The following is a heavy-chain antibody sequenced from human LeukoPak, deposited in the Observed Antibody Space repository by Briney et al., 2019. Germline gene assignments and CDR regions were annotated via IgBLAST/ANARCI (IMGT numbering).Heavy chain of an antibody. CDR3: ARGLSFDY. CDR2: IYYSGST. CDR1: GGSISSYY. V-gene: IGHV4-59*01. J-gene: IGHJ4*02. Sequence: SETLSLTCTVSGGSISSYYWSWIRQPPGKGLEWIGYIYYSGSTNYNPSLKSRVTISVDTSKNQFSLKRSSVTAADTAVYYCARGLSFDYWGQGTLVTVSS.